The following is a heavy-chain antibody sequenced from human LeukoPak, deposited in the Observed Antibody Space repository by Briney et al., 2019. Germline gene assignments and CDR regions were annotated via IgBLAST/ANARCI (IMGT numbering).Heavy chain of an antibody. Sequence: PSETLSLTCTVSSASISSYYWSWIRQPPGKGLEWIGYIYYSGSTNYNPSLKSRVTISVDTSKNQFSLKMSSVTAADTAVYYCARGGIAAAGALDYWGQGTLVTVSS. CDR2: IYYSGST. V-gene: IGHV4-59*01. D-gene: IGHD6-13*01. J-gene: IGHJ4*02. CDR1: SASISSYY. CDR3: ARGGIAAAGALDY.